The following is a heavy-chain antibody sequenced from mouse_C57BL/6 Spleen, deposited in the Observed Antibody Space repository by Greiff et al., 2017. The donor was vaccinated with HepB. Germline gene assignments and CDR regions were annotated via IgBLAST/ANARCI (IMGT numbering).Heavy chain of an antibody. CDR3: VREGHSNYEAWFAY. CDR1: GFTFNTYA. Sequence: EVMLVESGGGLVQPKGSLKLSCAASGFTFNTYAMHWVRQAPGKGLEWVARIRSKSSNYATYYADSVKDRFTISRDDSQSMLYLQMNNLKTEDTAMYYCVREGHSNYEAWFAYWGQGTLVTVSA. J-gene: IGHJ3*01. CDR2: IRSKSSNYAT. V-gene: IGHV10-3*01. D-gene: IGHD2-5*01.